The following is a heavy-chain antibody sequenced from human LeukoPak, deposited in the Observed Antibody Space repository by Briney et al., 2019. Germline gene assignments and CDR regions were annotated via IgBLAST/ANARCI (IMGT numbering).Heavy chain of an antibody. Sequence: ASVKVSCKASGYTFTSYDINWVRQATGQGLEWMGWMNPNSGNTGYAQKFQGRVTITRNTSISTAYMELSSLRSEVTAVYYCARGAKDSMYYDFWSKVYYFDYWGQGTLVTVSS. D-gene: IGHD3-3*01. V-gene: IGHV1-8*03. CDR1: GYTFTSYD. CDR2: MNPNSGNT. J-gene: IGHJ4*02. CDR3: ARGAKDSMYYDFWSKVYYFDY.